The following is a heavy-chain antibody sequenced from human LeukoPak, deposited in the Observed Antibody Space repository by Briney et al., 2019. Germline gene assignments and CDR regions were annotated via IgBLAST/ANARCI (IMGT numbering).Heavy chain of an antibody. Sequence: PGGSLRLSCAASGFTFRTYWMSWVRQAPGKGLEWVANIKQDGNEKYYVDSVKGRFTISRDNAKNSLDPQMNSLRAEDTAVYYCARDTLGEGEDANYAVYYFDHWGQGTPVTVSS. J-gene: IGHJ4*02. CDR2: IKQDGNEK. CDR3: ARDTLGEGEDANYAVYYFDH. CDR1: GFTFRTYW. V-gene: IGHV3-7*01. D-gene: IGHD4/OR15-4a*01.